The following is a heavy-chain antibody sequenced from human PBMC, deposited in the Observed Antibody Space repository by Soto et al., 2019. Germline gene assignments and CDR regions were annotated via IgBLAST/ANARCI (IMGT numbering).Heavy chain of an antibody. V-gene: IGHV1-46*01. Sequence: ASVKVSCKASGYTFTNYFMHWVRQAPGQGLEWMGIINPDSGTTNYAQKFQGRLTMATDTSTSTVYMELSSLRSEDTAVYYCAREGLRIAAGTLDYWGQGTLVTVSS. J-gene: IGHJ4*02. CDR2: INPDSGTT. D-gene: IGHD6-25*01. CDR1: GYTFTNYF. CDR3: AREGLRIAAGTLDY.